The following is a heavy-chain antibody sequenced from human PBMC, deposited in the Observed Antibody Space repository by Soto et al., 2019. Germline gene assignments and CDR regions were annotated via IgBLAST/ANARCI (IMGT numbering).Heavy chain of an antibody. D-gene: IGHD3-3*01. Sequence: GGSLRLSCAASGFTFSSYGMHWVRQAPGKGLEWVAVISYDGSNKYYADSVKGRFTISRDNSKNTLYLQMNSLRAEDTTVYYCAKDVLRFLEWLAFYGMDVWGQGTTVTVSS. J-gene: IGHJ6*02. CDR3: AKDVLRFLEWLAFYGMDV. V-gene: IGHV3-30*18. CDR1: GFTFSSYG. CDR2: ISYDGSNK.